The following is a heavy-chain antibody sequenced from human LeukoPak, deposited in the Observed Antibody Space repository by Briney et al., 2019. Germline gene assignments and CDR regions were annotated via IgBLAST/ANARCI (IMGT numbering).Heavy chain of an antibody. CDR3: ARDPDWLRFEGNYFDY. CDR2: ISTSGSTI. V-gene: IGHV3-48*04. D-gene: IGHD5-12*01. Sequence: HPGGSLRLSCAASGFTFSSYSMNWVRQAPGKGLEWVSYISTSGSTIYYADSVKGRFTISRGNAKNSLYLQMNSLRAEDTAVYYCARDPDWLRFEGNYFDYWGQGTLVTVSS. CDR1: GFTFSSYS. J-gene: IGHJ4*02.